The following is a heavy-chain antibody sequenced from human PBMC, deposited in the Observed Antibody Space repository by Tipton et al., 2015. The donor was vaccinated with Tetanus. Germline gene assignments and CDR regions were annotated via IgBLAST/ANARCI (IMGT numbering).Heavy chain of an antibody. V-gene: IGHV1-46*04. Sequence: QLVQSGPEVKKPGASVKLSCKTSGYTFTQYYLHWVRQAPGQGLEWMGMIYPSDGSTSYAEKLQGRATMTRDTPTSTVYMEMSSLRSEDTAVYYCAIDREAFDYWGQGTKVTVSS. J-gene: IGHJ3*01. D-gene: IGHD1-26*01. CDR3: AIDREAFDY. CDR2: IYPSDGST. CDR1: GYTFTQYY.